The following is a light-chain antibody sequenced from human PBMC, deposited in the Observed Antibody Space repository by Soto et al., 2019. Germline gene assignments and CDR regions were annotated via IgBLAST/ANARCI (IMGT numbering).Light chain of an antibody. J-gene: IGLJ1*01. CDR2: DVS. V-gene: IGLV2-14*01. CDR3: SSYTSSSTLDV. Sequence: QSALTQPASVSGSPGQSITISCTGTSSDVGGYNYVSWYQQHPGKAPKLMMYDVSNRPSGVSNRVSGSKSGNTASLTISGLQAEDEADDYCSSYTSSSTLDVFGTGTKVTVL. CDR1: SSDVGGYNY.